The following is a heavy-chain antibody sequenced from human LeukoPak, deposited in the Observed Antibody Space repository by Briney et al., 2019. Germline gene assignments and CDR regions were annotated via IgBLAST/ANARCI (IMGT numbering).Heavy chain of an antibody. J-gene: IGHJ4*02. CDR1: GFKFSNHW. D-gene: IGHD7-27*01. V-gene: IGHV3-74*01. CDR2: INNDGSDT. Sequence: PGGSLRLSCAASGFKFSNHWMHCVRQSPGKGLVWVARINNDGSDTSHADSVEGRFTISRDNAENTLYLQMNSLRVEDTAMYFCARNNWGTDDWGQGTLVTVSS. CDR3: ARNNWGTDD.